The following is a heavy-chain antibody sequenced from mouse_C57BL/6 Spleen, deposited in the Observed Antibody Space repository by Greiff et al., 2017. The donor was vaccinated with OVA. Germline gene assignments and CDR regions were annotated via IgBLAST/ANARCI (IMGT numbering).Heavy chain of an antibody. Sequence: VKLMESGAELARPGASVKLSCKASGYTFTSYGISWVKQSTGQGLEWIGEIYPRSGNTYYNEKFKGKATLTAAKSSSTAYMELRSLTSEDSAVYICARKGYSNYTSAMDYWGQGTSVTVSS. J-gene: IGHJ4*01. D-gene: IGHD2-5*01. CDR2: IYPRSGNT. V-gene: IGHV1-81*01. CDR3: ARKGYSNYTSAMDY. CDR1: GYTFTSYG.